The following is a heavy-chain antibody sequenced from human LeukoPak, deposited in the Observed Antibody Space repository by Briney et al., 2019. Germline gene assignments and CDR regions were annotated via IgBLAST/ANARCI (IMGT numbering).Heavy chain of an antibody. CDR1: GITLSNYG. D-gene: IGHD2-21*01. CDR3: AKRGVVIRAILVGFHKEAYYFDS. CDR2: ISGSGGGT. J-gene: IGHJ4*02. Sequence: GGSLRLSCAVSGITLSNYGMSWVRQAPGKGLQWVAGISGSGGGTSYADSVKGRFTISRDNPKNTLYLQMNSLRAEDTAVYFCAKRGVVIRAILVGFHKEAYYFDSWGQGALVTVSS. V-gene: IGHV3-23*01.